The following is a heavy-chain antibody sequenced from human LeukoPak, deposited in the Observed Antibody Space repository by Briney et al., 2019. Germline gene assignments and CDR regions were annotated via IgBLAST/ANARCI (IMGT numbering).Heavy chain of an antibody. CDR1: GFTSSSYA. CDR3: AKGRRPSGYVKFDY. D-gene: IGHD5-12*01. CDR2: ISGSGGST. J-gene: IGHJ4*02. Sequence: QTGGCLRVSCVASGFTSSSYAMSWVRQAPGKGLEWVSAISGSGGSTYYADSVKGRFTISRDNSKNTLYLQMNSLRAEDTAVYYCAKGRRPSGYVKFDYWGQGTLVTVPS. V-gene: IGHV3-23*01.